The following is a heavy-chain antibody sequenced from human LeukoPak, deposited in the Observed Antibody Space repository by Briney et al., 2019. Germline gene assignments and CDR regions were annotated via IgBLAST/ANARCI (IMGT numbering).Heavy chain of an antibody. Sequence: GASVKVSCKASGGTFSSYAISWVRQAPGQGLEWMGRIIPILGIANYAQKFQGRVTITADKSTSTAYMELSSLRSEDTAVYYCARDLIRSSSGYRWGPEYNWFDPWGQGTLVTVSS. J-gene: IGHJ5*02. V-gene: IGHV1-69*04. CDR2: IIPILGIA. D-gene: IGHD3-22*01. CDR3: ARDLIRSSSGYRWGPEYNWFDP. CDR1: GGTFSSYA.